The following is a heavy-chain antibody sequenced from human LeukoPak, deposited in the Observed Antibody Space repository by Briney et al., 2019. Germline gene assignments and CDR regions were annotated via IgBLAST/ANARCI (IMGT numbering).Heavy chain of an antibody. Sequence: SETLSLTCTVSGGSISSGDYYWSWIRQPPGKGLEWIGYIYYSGSTYYNPSLKSGVTISVDTSKNQFSLKLSSVTAADTAVYYCARELGFGNWFDPWGQGTLVTVSS. D-gene: IGHD3-10*01. CDR3: ARELGFGNWFDP. J-gene: IGHJ5*02. CDR2: IYYSGST. V-gene: IGHV4-30-4*08. CDR1: GGSISSGDYY.